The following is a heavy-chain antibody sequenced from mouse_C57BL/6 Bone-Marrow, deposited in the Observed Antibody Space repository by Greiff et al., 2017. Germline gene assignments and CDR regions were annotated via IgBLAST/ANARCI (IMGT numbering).Heavy chain of an antibody. J-gene: IGHJ1*03. V-gene: IGHV1-63*01. CDR3: ARRGGSSFDWYFDV. Sequence: QVQLKESGAELVRPGTSVKMSCKASGYTFTNYWIGWAKQRPGHGLEWIGDIYPGGGYPNYNEKFKGKATLTADKSSSTAYMQFSSLTSEDSAIYDCARRGGSSFDWYFDVWGTGTTVTVSS. D-gene: IGHD1-1*01. CDR1: GYTFTNYW. CDR2: IYPGGGYP.